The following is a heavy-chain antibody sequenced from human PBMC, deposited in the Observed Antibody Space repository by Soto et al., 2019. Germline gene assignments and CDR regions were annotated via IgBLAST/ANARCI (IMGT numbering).Heavy chain of an antibody. CDR2: ISYDGSNK. CDR3: ARDKTPGYSYGSYFDY. V-gene: IGHV3-30-3*01. J-gene: IGHJ4*02. Sequence: GSLRLSCAASGFTFSSYAMHWVRQAPGKGLEWVAVISYDGSNKYYADSVKGRFTISRDNSKNTLYLQMNSLRAEDTAVYYCARDKTPGYSYGSYFDYWGQGTLVTVSS. D-gene: IGHD5-18*01. CDR1: GFTFSSYA.